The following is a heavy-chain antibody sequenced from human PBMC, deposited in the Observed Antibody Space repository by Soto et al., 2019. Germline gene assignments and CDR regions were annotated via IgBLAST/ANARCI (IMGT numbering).Heavy chain of an antibody. CDR2: IVPTLRIT. D-gene: IGHD1-26*01. CDR3: ATDKYGAGRVGVQF. Sequence: QVQLVQSGAEVKKPGASLRVSCETSGGTSTIYTITWVRQAPGQGLQWMGRIVPTLRITNYAQEFQGRLTIPADSSTSTAHIELTSLTSEATAVYYCATDKYGAGRVGVQFWGQGTLVTVSS. J-gene: IGHJ4*02. CDR1: GGTSTIYT. V-gene: IGHV1-69*08.